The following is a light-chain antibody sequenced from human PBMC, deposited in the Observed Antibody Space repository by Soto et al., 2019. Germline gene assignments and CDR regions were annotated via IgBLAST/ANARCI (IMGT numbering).Light chain of an antibody. CDR2: AAS. CDR3: QQANSFPIT. J-gene: IGKJ5*01. V-gene: IGKV1-12*01. Sequence: DIQMTQSPSSVSASVGDRVTITCRASQGISTWLDWYQQKPGKAPKFLIYAASNLQGGVPSRFSGSGSGTDFTLIITSLQPEDFATYYCQQANSFPITFGPGTRLEIK. CDR1: QGISTW.